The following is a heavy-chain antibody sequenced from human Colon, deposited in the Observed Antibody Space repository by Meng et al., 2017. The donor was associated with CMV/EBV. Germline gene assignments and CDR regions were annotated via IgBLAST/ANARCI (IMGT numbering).Heavy chain of an antibody. V-gene: IGHV4-30-4*08. D-gene: IGHD2-8*02. CDR2: IYYGGAT. Sequence: QVRLQESGPGLVKPSQTLSLTCSVSGASITSGGYFWGWVRQSPGKGLEWIGHIYYGGATYYNPSLQSRVSMSMDTSKNQFSLNLASVTAADTAFYYCARDLPLVWGQGTLVTVSS. CDR1: GASITSGGYF. J-gene: IGHJ4*02. CDR3: ARDLPLV.